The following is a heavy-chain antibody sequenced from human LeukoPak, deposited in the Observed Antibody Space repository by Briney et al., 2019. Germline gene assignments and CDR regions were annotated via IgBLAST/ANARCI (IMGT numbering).Heavy chain of an antibody. Sequence: PGGSLRLSCAASGFTFSSYAMSWVRQAPGKGLEWVSAISGSGGSTYYADSVKGRFTISRDNSKNTLYLQMNSLRAEDTAVYYCAISPGFGYYFDYWGQGTLVTVSS. D-gene: IGHD3-10*01. CDR2: ISGSGGST. J-gene: IGHJ4*02. CDR3: AISPGFGYYFDY. CDR1: GFTFSSYA. V-gene: IGHV3-23*01.